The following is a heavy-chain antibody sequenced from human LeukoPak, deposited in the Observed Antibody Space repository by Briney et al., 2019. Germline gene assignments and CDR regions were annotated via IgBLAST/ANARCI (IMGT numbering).Heavy chain of an antibody. CDR1: GYIFTSYY. CDR2: INPSGGGT. D-gene: IGHD5-24*01. J-gene: IGHJ3*02. CDR3: AREEMSSMTFSLEHAFDI. V-gene: IGHV1-46*01. Sequence: ASVKLSCKASGYIFTSYYMHWARQAPGQGLEGMGVINPSGGGTNYAQKFQGRVTMTRDTTSSKVYMALSRLRSEDTGVYSCAREEMSSMTFSLEHAFDIWGQGTMVTVSS.